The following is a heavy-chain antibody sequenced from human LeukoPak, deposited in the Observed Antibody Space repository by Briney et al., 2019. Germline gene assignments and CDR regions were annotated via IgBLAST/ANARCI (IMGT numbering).Heavy chain of an antibody. CDR2: INPNSGGT. V-gene: IGHV1-2*04. CDR1: GYTFTNYY. D-gene: IGHD6-19*01. J-gene: IGHJ3*02. Sequence: ASVKVSCKTSGYTFTNYYIHWVRQAPGQGLEWMGWINPNSGGTNYAQKFQGWVTMTRDTSISTAYMELSRLRSDDTAVYYCARLQWLDYDAFDIWGQGTMVTVSS. CDR3: ARLQWLDYDAFDI.